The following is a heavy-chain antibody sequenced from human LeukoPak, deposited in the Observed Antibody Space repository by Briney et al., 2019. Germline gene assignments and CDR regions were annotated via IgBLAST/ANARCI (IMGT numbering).Heavy chain of an antibody. Sequence: PSETLSLTCIVSGDSINSYYWAWIRQPPGKGLEWVADMYHSGGTHFSPSLKGRVTISVYTSMNHFSLKMTSVTTADKAVYYCARSRRPDSHGGFDIWGRGTMVTISS. J-gene: IGHJ3*02. CDR1: GDSINSYY. CDR2: MYHSGGT. V-gene: IGHV4-59*01. D-gene: IGHD2-15*01. CDR3: ARSRRPDSHGGFDI.